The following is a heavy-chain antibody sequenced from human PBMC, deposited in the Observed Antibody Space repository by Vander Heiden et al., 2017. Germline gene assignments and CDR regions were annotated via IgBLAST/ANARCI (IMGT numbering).Heavy chain of an antibody. CDR3: ASRAPLTGRFDY. CDR2: ISSSGSTI. V-gene: IGHV3-11*01. Sequence: QVQLVESGGGFVRPGGSLILSCSDSGFPFSAYEVSWIRQAPGKGLEWGSYISSSGSTIDYADSVKGRFTIYRDNAKNSLYLKMKSMSADYTAVYYCASRAPLTGRFDYWGQGTLVTVSS. CDR1: GFPFSAYE. J-gene: IGHJ4*02. D-gene: IGHD1-20*01.